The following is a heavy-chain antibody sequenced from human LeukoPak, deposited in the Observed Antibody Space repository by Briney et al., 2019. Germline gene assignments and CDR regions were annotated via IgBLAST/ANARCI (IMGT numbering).Heavy chain of an antibody. CDR3: ARGGGDVDTAIPPYFDY. Sequence: GGSLRLSCGASVFTLDDYGVSWVRRAPGKGVEWVSGINWKGGSTGYADSVKGRFTISRDNAKNSLYLQMNRLRAEDTALYYCARGGGDVDTAIPPYFDYWGQGTLVTVSS. J-gene: IGHJ4*02. D-gene: IGHD5-18*01. CDR1: VFTLDDYG. V-gene: IGHV3-20*04. CDR2: INWKGGST.